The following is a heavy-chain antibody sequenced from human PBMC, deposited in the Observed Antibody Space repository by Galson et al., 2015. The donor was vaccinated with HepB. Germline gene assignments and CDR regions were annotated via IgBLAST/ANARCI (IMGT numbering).Heavy chain of an antibody. V-gene: IGHV3-30-3*01. CDR2: ISYDGSNK. CDR1: GFTFSSYA. J-gene: IGHJ3*02. Sequence: SLRLSCAASGFTFSSYAMHWVRQAPGKGLEWVAVISYDGSNKYYADSVKGRFTISRDNSKNTLYLQMNSLRAEDTAVYYCARDGYYYDSSGYLNAFDIWGQGTMVTVSS. CDR3: ARDGYYYDSSGYLNAFDI. D-gene: IGHD3-22*01.